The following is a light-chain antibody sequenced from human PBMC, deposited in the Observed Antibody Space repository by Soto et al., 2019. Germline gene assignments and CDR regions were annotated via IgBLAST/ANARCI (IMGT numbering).Light chain of an antibody. J-gene: IGKJ1*01. CDR2: GAS. CDR3: QQYNNWWT. V-gene: IGKV3-15*01. CDR1: QSVSSS. Sequence: EVVMTQSPATLSLSPGARATLSCRASQSVSSSLAWYQQKPGQAPRLLIYGASTRAAGIPDRFSGSGSETEFTLTISSLQAEDFAIYYCQQYNNWWTVGQGTKVEIK.